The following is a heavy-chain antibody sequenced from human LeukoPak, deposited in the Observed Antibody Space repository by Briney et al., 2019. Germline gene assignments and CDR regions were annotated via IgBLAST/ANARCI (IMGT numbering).Heavy chain of an antibody. J-gene: IGHJ4*02. CDR3: ARDRSGSYLDY. Sequence: SETLSLTCTVSGGSISSGDYYWGWIRQPPGKGLEWIGYIYYSGSTYYNPSLKSRVTISVDTSKNQFSLKLSSVTAADTAVYYCARDRSGSYLDYWGQGTLVTVSS. V-gene: IGHV4-30-4*08. D-gene: IGHD1-26*01. CDR2: IYYSGST. CDR1: GGSISSGDYY.